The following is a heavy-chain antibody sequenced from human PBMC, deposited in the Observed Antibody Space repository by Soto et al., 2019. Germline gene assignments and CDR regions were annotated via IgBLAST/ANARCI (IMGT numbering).Heavy chain of an antibody. CDR3: MNDNGGWEY. V-gene: IGHV4-39*01. D-gene: IGHD2-8*01. Sequence: QLQLQESGPGLVKPSETLSLTCAVSGVSISTNNYFWGWIRQPPGKGLEWIGIISYSGSTYYSPSLKSRVTISADTSKNQFSLRLSSVTAADTAVFHCMNDNGGWEYWGQGTPVTVSS. CDR1: GVSISTNNYF. CDR2: ISYSGST. J-gene: IGHJ4*02.